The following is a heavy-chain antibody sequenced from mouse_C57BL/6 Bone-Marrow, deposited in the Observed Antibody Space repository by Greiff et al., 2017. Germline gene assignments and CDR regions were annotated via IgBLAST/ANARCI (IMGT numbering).Heavy chain of an antibody. CDR1: GYSFTGYY. V-gene: IGHV1-42*01. J-gene: IGHJ2*01. CDR2: INPSTGGT. D-gene: IGHD3-1*01. Sequence: EVQLQQSGPELVKPGASVKISCKASGYSFTGYYMNWVKQSPEKSLEWIGEINPSTGGTTYNQKFKAKATLTVDKSSSTAYIQLKSLTSEDSAVYYCARGHKLAPLDYWGQGTTLTVSS. CDR3: ARGHKLAPLDY.